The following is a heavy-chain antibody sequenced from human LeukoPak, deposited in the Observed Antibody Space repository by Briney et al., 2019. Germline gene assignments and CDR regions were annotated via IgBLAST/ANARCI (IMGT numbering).Heavy chain of an antibody. Sequence: SETLSLTCTVSGDSISSYSWNWIRQPPGKGLERIGYIYTSGSTAYNPSLKSRVTMSLDTSKNQFSLHLTSVTAADTAVYYCAKQVASSGWYRGAFDIWGQGTMVTVSS. CDR1: GDSISSYS. D-gene: IGHD6-19*01. J-gene: IGHJ3*02. CDR3: AKQVASSGWYRGAFDI. CDR2: IYTSGST. V-gene: IGHV4-4*09.